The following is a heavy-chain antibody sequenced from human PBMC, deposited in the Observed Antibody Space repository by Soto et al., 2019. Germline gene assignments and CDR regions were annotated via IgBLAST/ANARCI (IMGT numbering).Heavy chain of an antibody. CDR1: GGSISSSNW. J-gene: IGHJ6*02. CDR3: ARVSGSYYYGMDV. Sequence: QVQLQESGPGLVKPSGTLSLTCAVSGGSISSSNWWSWVRQPPGKGLEWIGEIYHSGSTNYNPSRKSLITIAVDRSKNQHSLKLSSVAAADTAVYYCARVSGSYYYGMDVWGQGITVTVSS. V-gene: IGHV4-4*02. CDR2: IYHSGST. D-gene: IGHD1-26*01.